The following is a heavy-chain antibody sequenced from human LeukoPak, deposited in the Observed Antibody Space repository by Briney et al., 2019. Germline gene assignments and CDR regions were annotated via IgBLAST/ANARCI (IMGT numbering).Heavy chain of an antibody. CDR2: ISSSSSTI. CDR3: ARDLDSSWPRGIIHFDAFDI. V-gene: IGHV3-48*01. Sequence: PGGSLRLSCAASGFTFSSYSMNWVRQAPGKGLEWVSYISSSSSTIYYADSVKGRFTISRDNAKNSLYLQMNSLRAEDTAVYYCARDLDSSWPRGIIHFDAFDIWGQGTMVTVSS. J-gene: IGHJ3*02. CDR1: GFTFSSYS. D-gene: IGHD6-13*01.